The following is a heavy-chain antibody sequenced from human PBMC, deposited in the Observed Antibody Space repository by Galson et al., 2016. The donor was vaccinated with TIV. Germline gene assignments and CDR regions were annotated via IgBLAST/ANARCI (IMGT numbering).Heavy chain of an antibody. CDR3: TTDPPMLG. CDR2: ISYTGSET. D-gene: IGHD3-10*02. J-gene: IGHJ4*02. V-gene: IGHV3-23*01. CDR1: GVSFSIHG. Sequence: SLRLSCAASGVSFSIHGMSWVRQAPGKGLEWVATISYTGSETYYPDSVKGRFTISRDTSKSTVYLQLNSLRGEDTAIYYCTTDPPMLGWGQGTLGTVSS.